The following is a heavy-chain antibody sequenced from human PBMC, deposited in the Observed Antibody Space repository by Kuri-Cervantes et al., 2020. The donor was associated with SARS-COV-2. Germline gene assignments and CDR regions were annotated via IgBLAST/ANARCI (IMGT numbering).Heavy chain of an antibody. J-gene: IGHJ4*02. CDR3: AVSYYYDSSGYPSPFDY. CDR1: GYTLTELS. V-gene: IGHV1-69*10. CDR2: IIPILGIA. Sequence: SVKVSCKVSGYTLTELSMHWVRQAPGKGLEWMGGIIPILGIANYAQKFQGRVTITADKSTSTAYMELSSLRSEDTAVYYCAVSYYYDSSGYPSPFDYWGQGTLVTVSS. D-gene: IGHD3-22*01.